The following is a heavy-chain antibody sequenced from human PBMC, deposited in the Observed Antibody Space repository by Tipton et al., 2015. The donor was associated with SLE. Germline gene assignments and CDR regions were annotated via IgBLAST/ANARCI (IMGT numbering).Heavy chain of an antibody. J-gene: IGHJ3*02. Sequence: SLRLSCAASGFTFSSYWMHWVRQAPGKGLVWVSRINSDGSSTSYADSVKGRFTISRDNAKNTLYLQMNSLRAEDTAVYYCARVLELRDAFDILGQWTMVTVSA. CDR2: INSDGSST. V-gene: IGHV3-74*01. CDR3: ARVLELRDAFDI. CDR1: GFTFSSYW. D-gene: IGHD1-26*01.